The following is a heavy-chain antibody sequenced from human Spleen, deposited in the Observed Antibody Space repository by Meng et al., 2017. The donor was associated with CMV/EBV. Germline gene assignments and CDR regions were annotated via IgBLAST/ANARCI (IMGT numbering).Heavy chain of an antibody. CDR1: GFTFSSYN. V-gene: IGHV3-48*04. J-gene: IGHJ6*02. CDR3: ARVAAAGRGMDV. D-gene: IGHD6-13*01. CDR2: ISSSSATI. Sequence: GGSLRLSCAASGFTFSSYNMNWVRQAPGKGLEWVSYISSSSATIYYADSVKGRFTISRDNAKNSLYLQMNSLRAEDTAVYYCARVAAAGRGMDVWGPGTTVTVSS.